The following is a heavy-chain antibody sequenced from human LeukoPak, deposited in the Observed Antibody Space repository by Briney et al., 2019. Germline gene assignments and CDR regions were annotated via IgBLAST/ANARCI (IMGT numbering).Heavy chain of an antibody. CDR2: INHSGST. J-gene: IGHJ5*02. Sequence: PSETLSLTCTVSGGSISSYYWSWIRQPPGKGLEWIGEINHSGSTNYNPSLKSRVTISVDTSKNQFSLKLSSVAAADTAVYYCARRRYLLAYNWFDPWGQGTLVTVSS. CDR1: GGSISSYY. CDR3: ARRRYLLAYNWFDP. D-gene: IGHD1-1*01. V-gene: IGHV4-34*01.